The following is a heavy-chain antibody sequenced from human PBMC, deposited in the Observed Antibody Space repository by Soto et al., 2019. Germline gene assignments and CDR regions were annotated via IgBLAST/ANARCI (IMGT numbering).Heavy chain of an antibody. V-gene: IGHV1-69*08. CDR3: ARDLKTTVTTTVQH. Sequence: QVQLVQSGAEVKKPGSSVKVSCKASGGTFSSYTISWVXXXXGXGLEWMGRIIPILGIANYAQKFQGRVTITADKSTSTAYMELSSLRSEDTAVYYCARDLKTTVTTTVQHWGQGTLVTVSS. CDR1: GGTFSSYT. D-gene: IGHD4-17*01. CDR2: IIPILGIA. J-gene: IGHJ1*01.